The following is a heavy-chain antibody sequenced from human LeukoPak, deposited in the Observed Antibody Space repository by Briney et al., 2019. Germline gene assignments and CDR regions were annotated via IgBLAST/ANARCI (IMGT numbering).Heavy chain of an antibody. CDR2: IYSGGST. Sequence: PGGSLRLSCAASGFTLSSNYMSWVRQAPGKGLEWVSVIYSGGSTYYADSVKGRFTISRDNSKNTLYLQMNSLRAGGTAVDYCARDPPRRDGYNFVPGRGGQGTLVTVSS. D-gene: IGHD5-24*01. J-gene: IGHJ4*02. CDR1: GFTLSSNY. CDR3: ARDPPRRDGYNFVPGR. V-gene: IGHV3-66*01.